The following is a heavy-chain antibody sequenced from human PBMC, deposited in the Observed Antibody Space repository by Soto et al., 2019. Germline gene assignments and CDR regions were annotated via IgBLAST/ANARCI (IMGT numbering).Heavy chain of an antibody. J-gene: IGHJ5*02. CDR2: SSTYSGDT. V-gene: IGHV1-18*01. CDR3: ARHHGPTTSENWFDP. CDR1: GYTFFTYD. Sequence: QVNLVQSGVEVKTPGASVKVSCQASGYTFFTYDISWVRQAPGQGLEWMGWSSTYSGDTKYAQKFKGRVTMTKDTSTTTAYLELRSLRSDDTAVYYCARHHGPTTSENWFDPWGQGTLVTVSS. D-gene: IGHD5-12*01.